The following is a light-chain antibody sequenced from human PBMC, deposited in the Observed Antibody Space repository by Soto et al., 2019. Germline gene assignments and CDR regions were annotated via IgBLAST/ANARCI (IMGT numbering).Light chain of an antibody. J-gene: IGLJ3*02. CDR2: YDD. Sequence: QSVLTQPPSVSEVPRQRVTISCSGSSSNIGNNAVNWYQKLPGKAPKLLIYYDDLLPSGVSDRFSGSQSGTSASLAISGLQSEDEAEYYCAAWHASLNGWVFGGGTKLTVL. CDR1: SSNIGNNA. CDR3: AAWHASLNGWV. V-gene: IGLV1-36*01.